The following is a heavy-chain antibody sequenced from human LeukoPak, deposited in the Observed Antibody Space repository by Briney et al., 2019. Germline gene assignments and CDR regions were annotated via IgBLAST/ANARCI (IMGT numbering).Heavy chain of an antibody. D-gene: IGHD1-26*01. CDR2: ISWDGGST. J-gene: IGHJ6*03. CDR1: GFTFSSYS. Sequence: GGSLRLSCAASGFTFSSYSMNWVRQAPGKGLVWVSLISWDGGSTYYADSVKGRFTISRDNSKNSLYLQMNSLRAEDTALYYCAKDSGSYYYYYYYMDVWGKGTTVTVSS. V-gene: IGHV3-43D*03. CDR3: AKDSGSYYYYYYYMDV.